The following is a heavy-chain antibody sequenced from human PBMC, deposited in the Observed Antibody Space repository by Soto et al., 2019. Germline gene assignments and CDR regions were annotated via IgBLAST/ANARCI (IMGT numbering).Heavy chain of an antibody. CDR3: AKESWGHAFDT. V-gene: IGHV3-23*01. CDR2: IRGSGYTT. Sequence: EVQLLESGGGMVQPGGSLRLSCAASGFPFSTYAMSWVRQAPGRGLEWVSAIRGSGYTTYYADSVKGRFTISRDNSKSTLSLQMNSLRGEDTAIYYCAKESWGHAFDTSGQGTMVTVSS. J-gene: IGHJ3*02. D-gene: IGHD7-27*01. CDR1: GFPFSTYA.